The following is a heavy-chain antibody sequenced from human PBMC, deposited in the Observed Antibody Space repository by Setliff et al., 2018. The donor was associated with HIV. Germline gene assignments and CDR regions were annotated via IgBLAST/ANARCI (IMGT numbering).Heavy chain of an antibody. CDR3: ARSRRYCSGGSCGDGFFDY. V-gene: IGHV4-39*01. J-gene: IGHJ4*02. CDR1: GGSIRSTSYY. CDR2: IYYSGST. Sequence: SETLSLTCTVSGGSIRSTSYYWGWIRQPPGKGLEWIGSIYYSGSTYYNPSLKSRVTISVDTSKNQFSLKLSSVTAADTAVYYCARSRRYCSGGSCGDGFFDYWGQGTLVTVSS. D-gene: IGHD2-15*01.